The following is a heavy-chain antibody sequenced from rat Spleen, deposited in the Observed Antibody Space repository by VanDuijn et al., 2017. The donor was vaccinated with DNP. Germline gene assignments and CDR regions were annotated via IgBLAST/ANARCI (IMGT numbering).Heavy chain of an antibody. D-gene: IGHD1-3*01. Sequence: VQLVESGGGLVQPGRSLKLSCAASGFTFSDYAMAWVRQAPKKGLEWMGLIGNTGGTRYNSVFRSRLSISKDTSKSQVFLQMNSLQPEDTATYYCASTLVNYGTYGYYAMDAWGQGTSVTVSS. CDR3: ASTLVNYGTYGYYAMDA. CDR1: GFTFSDYA. CDR2: IGNTGGT. V-gene: IGHV2-41*01. J-gene: IGHJ4*01.